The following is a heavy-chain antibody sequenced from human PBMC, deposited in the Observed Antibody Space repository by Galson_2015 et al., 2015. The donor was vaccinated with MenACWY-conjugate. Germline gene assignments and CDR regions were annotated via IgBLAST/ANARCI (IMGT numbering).Heavy chain of an antibody. CDR1: GSTFSTYA. D-gene: IGHD6-6*01. J-gene: IGHJ4*02. CDR3: ARDSAARY. V-gene: IGHV3-48*02. CDR2: ITSSSSSI. Sequence: SLRLSCAASGSTFSTYAMNWVRQAPGKGLAWISYITSSSSSIYYADSVKGRFTVSRDNAKNSLYLQMNSLRDEDTALYYCARDSAARYWGQGTLVTVSS.